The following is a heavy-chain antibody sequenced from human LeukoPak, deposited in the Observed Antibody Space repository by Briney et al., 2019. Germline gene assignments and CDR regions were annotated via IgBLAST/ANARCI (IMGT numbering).Heavy chain of an antibody. CDR3: ASGPAYDSSGSYAFDI. CDR1: GGSISSSSYY. J-gene: IGHJ3*02. D-gene: IGHD3-22*01. V-gene: IGHV4-39*06. CDR2: IYYSGST. Sequence: SETLSLTFTVSGGSISSSSYYWGWIRQPPGKGLEWIGSIYYSGSTYYNPSLKSRVTISVDRSKNQFPLKLSSVTAADTAVYYCASGPAYDSSGSYAFDIWGQGTMVTVSS.